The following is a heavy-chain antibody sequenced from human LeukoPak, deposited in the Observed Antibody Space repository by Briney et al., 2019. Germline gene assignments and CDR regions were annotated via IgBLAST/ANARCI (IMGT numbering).Heavy chain of an antibody. V-gene: IGHV1-58*02. CDR1: GFTFTSSA. Sequence: ASVKVSCKASGFTFTSSAMQWVRQARGQRLEWIGWIVVGSGNTNYAQKFQERVTITRDMSTSTAYMELSSLRSEDTAVYYCAADVSGYQNYYFDYWGQGTLVTVSS. J-gene: IGHJ4*02. CDR3: AADVSGYQNYYFDY. D-gene: IGHD6-13*01. CDR2: IVVGSGNT.